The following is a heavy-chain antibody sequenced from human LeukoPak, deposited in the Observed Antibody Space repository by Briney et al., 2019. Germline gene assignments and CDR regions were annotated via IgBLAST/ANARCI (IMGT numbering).Heavy chain of an antibody. CDR2: ISYDGSNK. CDR1: GFPFSSYW. V-gene: IGHV3-30-3*01. CDR3: AGGPREWLVLDY. D-gene: IGHD6-19*01. J-gene: IGHJ4*02. Sequence: PGGSLRLSCVASGFPFSSYWMTWVRQAPGKGLEWVAVISYDGSNKYYADSVKGRFTISRDNSKNTLYLQMNSLRAEDTAVYYCAGGPREWLVLDYWGQGTLVTVSS.